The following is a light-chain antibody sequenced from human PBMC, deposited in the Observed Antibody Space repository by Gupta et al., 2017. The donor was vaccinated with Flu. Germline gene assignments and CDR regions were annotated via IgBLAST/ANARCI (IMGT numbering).Light chain of an antibody. CDR3: RQELPTPFP. Sequence: DIVMTQSPLSLPVTPGEPASISCRSSQSLLHSNRYKYLDWYGQKPGQAPQLLIYWGSNRAYGVPDRFSGSGLGTDFTLKISRGEAEDVGVYYWRQELPTPFPFGGGTQVEIK. CDR2: WGS. V-gene: IGKV2-28*01. CDR1: QSLLHSNRYKY. J-gene: IGKJ4*01.